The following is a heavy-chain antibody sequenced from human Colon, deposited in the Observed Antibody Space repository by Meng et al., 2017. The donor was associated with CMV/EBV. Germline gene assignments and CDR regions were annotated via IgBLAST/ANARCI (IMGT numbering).Heavy chain of an antibody. CDR2: ISSSGNNI. J-gene: IGHJ5*02. CDR3: ARVPGGTTGWFDP. Sequence: GGSLRLSCAASRFTFSNYNMSWVRQAPGKGLEWVSYISSSGNNIHYADSVKGRFTVSRDNAKNSLYLQMNSLRAEDTAVYFCARVPGGTTGWFDPWGQGTLVTVSS. V-gene: IGHV3-11*01. D-gene: IGHD1-1*01. CDR1: RFTFSNYN.